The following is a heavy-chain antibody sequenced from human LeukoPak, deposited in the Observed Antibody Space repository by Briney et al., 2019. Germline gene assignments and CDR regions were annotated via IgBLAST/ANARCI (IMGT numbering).Heavy chain of an antibody. Sequence: SETLSLTCTVSGGSISSSSYYWGWIRQPPGKGLEWIGSMYHSGSTYYNPSLKSRVTISVDTSKNQFSLKLSSVTAADTAVYYCARDLTYCSGGSCPDYWGQGTLVTVSS. CDR2: MYHSGST. CDR1: GGSISSSSYY. CDR3: ARDLTYCSGGSCPDY. V-gene: IGHV4-39*07. D-gene: IGHD2-15*01. J-gene: IGHJ4*02.